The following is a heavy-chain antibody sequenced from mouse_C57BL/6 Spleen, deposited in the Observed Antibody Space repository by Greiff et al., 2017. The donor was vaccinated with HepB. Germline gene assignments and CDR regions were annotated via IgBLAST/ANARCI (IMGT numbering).Heavy chain of an antibody. J-gene: IGHJ3*01. V-gene: IGHV5-4*01. CDR3: ARASYYSKGFAY. Sequence: EVHLVESGGGLVKPGGSLKLSCAASGFTFSSYAMSWVRQTPEKRLEWVATISDGGSYTYYPDNVKGRFTISRDNAKNNLYLQMSHLKSEDTAMYYCARASYYSKGFAYWGQGTLVTVSA. D-gene: IGHD2-5*01. CDR2: ISDGGSYT. CDR1: GFTFSSYA.